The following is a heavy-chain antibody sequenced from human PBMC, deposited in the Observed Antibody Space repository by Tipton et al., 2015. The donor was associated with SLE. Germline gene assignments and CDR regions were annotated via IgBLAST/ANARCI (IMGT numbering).Heavy chain of an antibody. J-gene: IGHJ6*02. V-gene: IGHV4-59*01. D-gene: IGHD2-21*01. CDR1: GGSISGSY. Sequence: TLSLTCSVSGGSISGSYWSWIRQPPRKGLEWIGYIYYSGSTNYNPSLMSRVTISVDTSKNQFTLKLNSVTTADTAVYYCARCGGGYGMDVWGQGTTVTVSS. CDR3: ARCGGGYGMDV. CDR2: IYYSGST.